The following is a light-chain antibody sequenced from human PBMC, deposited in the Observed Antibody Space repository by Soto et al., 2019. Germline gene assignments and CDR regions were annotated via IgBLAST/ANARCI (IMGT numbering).Light chain of an antibody. CDR1: NIGRKS. V-gene: IGLV3-21*02. Sequence: SYALTQPPSVSVAPGQTARISCGGNNIGRKSVHWYQQKPGRAPVVVVYDDSDRPSGIPERFSGANSGDTATLTISRVEAGDEADYYCHVWDSSSGHDIFGTGTKVTVL. CDR2: DDS. J-gene: IGLJ1*01. CDR3: HVWDSSSGHDI.